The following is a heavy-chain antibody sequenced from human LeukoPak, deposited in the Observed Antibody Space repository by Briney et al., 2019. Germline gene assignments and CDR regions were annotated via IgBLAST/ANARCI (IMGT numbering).Heavy chain of an antibody. CDR3: AKHEGGSRGFAD. V-gene: IGHV3-9*01. D-gene: IGHD3-10*01. J-gene: IGHJ4*02. CDR2: ISWNSVKL. CDR1: VYTFDDYA. Sequence: PGGSLRLSCAASVYTFDDYAMHWVRQAPGKGPEWVSDISWNSVKLPYAGSVKGRFTISRNNSKNSLFLHINSLRADDTALYFCAKHEGGSRGFADWGEGNLVTVSS.